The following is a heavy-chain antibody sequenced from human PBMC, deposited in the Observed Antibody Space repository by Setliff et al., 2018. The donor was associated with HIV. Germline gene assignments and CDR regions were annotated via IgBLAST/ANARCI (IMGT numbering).Heavy chain of an antibody. CDR1: GGSFSGYY. CDR3: ARQGAVTGHSFDF. CDR2: IDHSGGT. D-gene: IGHD6-19*01. Sequence: SETLSLTCAVYGGSFSGYYWSWIRQTPGKGLERIGEIDHSGGTKYNPSLKSRVTISIDTSRNRFSLRLSSVTAADSAVYYCARQGAVTGHSFDFWGQGALVTVSS. V-gene: IGHV4-34*01. J-gene: IGHJ4*02.